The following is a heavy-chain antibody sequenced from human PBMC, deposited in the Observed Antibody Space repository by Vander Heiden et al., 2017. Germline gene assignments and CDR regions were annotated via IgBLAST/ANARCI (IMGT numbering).Heavy chain of an antibody. CDR3: ARKDYLRPGHFDY. V-gene: IGHV4-4*02. J-gene: IGHJ4*02. D-gene: IGHD3-10*01. CDR2: IYHSGST. Sequence: QVQLQESGPGLVKPSGTLSPTCAVSGGSSTSSYWWSWVRQPPGKGLEWIGEIYHSGSTNYNPSLKSRVTISVDKSKNQFSLKLSSVTAADTAVYYCARKDYLRPGHFDYWGQGTLVTVSS. CDR1: GGSSTSSYW.